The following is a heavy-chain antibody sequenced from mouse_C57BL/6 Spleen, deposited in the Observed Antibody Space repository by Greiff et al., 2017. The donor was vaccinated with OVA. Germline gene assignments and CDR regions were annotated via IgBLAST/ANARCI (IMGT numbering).Heavy chain of an antibody. J-gene: IGHJ2*01. D-gene: IGHD2-3*01. Sequence: QVQLQQPGAELVMPGASVKLSCKASGYTFTSYWMHWVKQRPGQGLEWIGEIDPSDSYTNYNQKFKGKSTLTVDKSSSTAYMQLSSLTSEDSAVYYCARGRDGSNYFDYWGQGTTLTVSS. CDR1: GYTFTSYW. V-gene: IGHV1-69*01. CDR2: IDPSDSYT. CDR3: ARGRDGSNYFDY.